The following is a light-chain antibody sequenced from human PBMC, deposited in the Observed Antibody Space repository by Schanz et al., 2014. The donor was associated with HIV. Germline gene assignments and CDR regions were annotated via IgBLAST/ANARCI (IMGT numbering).Light chain of an antibody. CDR3: LQYYTYPFT. CDR2: DAS. J-gene: IGKJ2*01. Sequence: EIVLTQSPATLSLSPGERAVLSCRASQSVSNYLAWYQQKPGQAPRLLIYDASNRATGIPARFSGSGSGTDFTLTISSLEPEDFATYYCLQYYTYPFTFGQGTKLEIK. V-gene: IGKV3-11*01. CDR1: QSVSNY.